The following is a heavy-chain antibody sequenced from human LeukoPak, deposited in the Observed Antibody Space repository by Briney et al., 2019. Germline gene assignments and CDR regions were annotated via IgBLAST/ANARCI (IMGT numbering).Heavy chain of an antibody. Sequence: SVKVSCKASGGTFSSYAISWVRQAPGQGLEWMGRIIPILGIANYAQKFQGRVTITADKSTSTAYMELSSLRSEDTAVYYCARARTYYYGSGSHPNWFDPWGQGTLVTVSS. CDR2: IIPILGIA. J-gene: IGHJ5*02. CDR3: ARARTYYYGSGSHPNWFDP. V-gene: IGHV1-69*04. CDR1: GGTFSSYA. D-gene: IGHD3-10*01.